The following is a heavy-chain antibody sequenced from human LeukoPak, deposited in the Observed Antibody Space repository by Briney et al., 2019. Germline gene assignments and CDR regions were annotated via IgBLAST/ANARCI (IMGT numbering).Heavy chain of an antibody. V-gene: IGHV3-48*01. CDR1: GFTVSSNY. J-gene: IGHJ4*02. D-gene: IGHD3-3*01. CDR3: ARDGFGVLNY. Sequence: GGSLRLSCAASGFTVSSNYMSWVRQAPGKGLEWVSYISSSSSTIYYADSVKGRFTISRDNAKNSLYLQMNSLRAEDTAVYYCARDGFGVLNYWGQGTLVTVSS. CDR2: ISSSSSTI.